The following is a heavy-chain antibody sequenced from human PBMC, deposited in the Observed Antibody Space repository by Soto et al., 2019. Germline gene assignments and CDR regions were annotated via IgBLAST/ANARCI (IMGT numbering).Heavy chain of an antibody. D-gene: IGHD3-22*01. CDR1: GASIFSNF. V-gene: IGHV4-59*01. CDR2: IFHSGST. Sequence: SENLPLTCTVSGASIFSNFWSWFRQPPGKGLEWIGYIFHSGSTNYNPSLKSRVNISVDTYKNQFSLKLRSVTAADTAVYYCARAGTSGYYYCWFDPLCKDIPVT. J-gene: IGHJ5*02. CDR3: ARAGTSGYYYCWFDP.